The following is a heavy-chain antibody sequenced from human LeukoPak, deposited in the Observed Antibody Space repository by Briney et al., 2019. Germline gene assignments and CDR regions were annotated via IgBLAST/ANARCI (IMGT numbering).Heavy chain of an antibody. CDR2: IIHDGSNK. J-gene: IGHJ4*02. V-gene: IGHV3-30*18. D-gene: IGHD3-10*01. Sequence: GRSLRLTCAASGFTFSTYGMHWVRQAPGKGLEWVAVIIHDGSNKYYADSVKGRFTISRDNSRNSLYLQMSNLRPEDTAVYYCAKDYGPYYASGSSYFEYWGQGVLVTVSS. CDR1: GFTFSTYG. CDR3: AKDYGPYYASGSSYFEY.